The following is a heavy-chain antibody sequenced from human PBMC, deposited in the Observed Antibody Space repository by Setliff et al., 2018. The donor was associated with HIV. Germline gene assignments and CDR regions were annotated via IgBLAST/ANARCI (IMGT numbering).Heavy chain of an antibody. J-gene: IGHJ4*01. CDR1: GESFSGYY. CDR3: ARGAPYCNHGICHLFDY. V-gene: IGHV4-34*01. D-gene: IGHD2-8*01. Sequence: SETMSLTCAVYGESFSGYYWSWIRQPAGKGMEWLGEINHSGRAKYNPSLKSRASISADTSKNQFSLRLTSVTSADTAVYYCARGAPYCNHGICHLFDYWGHGNLVTVSS. CDR2: INHSGRA.